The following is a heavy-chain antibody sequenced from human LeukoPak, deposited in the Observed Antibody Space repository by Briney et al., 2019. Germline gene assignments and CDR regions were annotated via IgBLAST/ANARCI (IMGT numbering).Heavy chain of an antibody. V-gene: IGHV4-31*02. D-gene: IGHD1-1*01. J-gene: IGHJ6*02. CDR2: IYYSGST. CDR1: GFTFSSYA. Sequence: LRLSCAASGFTFSSYAMSWIRQHPGKGLEWIGYIYYSGSTYYNPSLKSRVTISVDTSKNQFSLKLSSVTAADTAVYYCAAASLDGYYYGMDVWGQGTTVTVSS. CDR3: AAASLDGYYYGMDV.